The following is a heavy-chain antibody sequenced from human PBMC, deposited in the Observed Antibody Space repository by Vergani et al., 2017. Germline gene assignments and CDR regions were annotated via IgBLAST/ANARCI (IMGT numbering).Heavy chain of an antibody. CDR2: IYYSGST. V-gene: IGHV4-39*07. CDR3: ARAVDRDYDFWSGYMAFDI. D-gene: IGHD3-3*01. CDR1: GGSISSSSYY. J-gene: IGHJ3*02. Sequence: QLQLQESGPGLVKPSETLSLTCTVSGGSISSSSYYWGWIRQPPGKGLEWIGSIYYSGSTYYNPSLKSRVTISVDTPKNQFSLKLRSVTAADTAVYYCARAVDRDYDFWSGYMAFDIWGQGTMVTVSS.